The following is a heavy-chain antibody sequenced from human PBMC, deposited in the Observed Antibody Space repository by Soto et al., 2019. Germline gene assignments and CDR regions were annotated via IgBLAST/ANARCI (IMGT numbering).Heavy chain of an antibody. CDR2: INYSGST. J-gene: IGHJ3*02. CDR3: ARGARRRPPRDAFDI. CDR1: GGSISSGGYY. V-gene: IGHV4-31*03. Sequence: SETLSLTCTVSGGSISSGGYYWSWIRQHPGKGLEWIGYINYSGSTYYNPSLKSRVIMSVDTSKKQFSLNVTSVTAADTAVYYCARGARRRPPRDAFDIWGQGTMVTVSS.